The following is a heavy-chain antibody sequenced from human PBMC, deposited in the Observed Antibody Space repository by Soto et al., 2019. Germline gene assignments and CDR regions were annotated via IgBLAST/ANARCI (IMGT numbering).Heavy chain of an antibody. CDR3: ARGGIVVASSKRNWFDP. CDR2: IIPIFGTA. CDR1: GGTFSSYA. D-gene: IGHD2-15*01. J-gene: IGHJ5*02. V-gene: IGHV1-69*13. Sequence: GASVKVSCKASGGTFSSYAISWVRQAPGQGLEWMGGIIPIFGTANYAQKFQGRVTITADESTSTAYMELSSLRSEVTAVYYCARGGIVVASSKRNWFDPWGQGTLVTVSS.